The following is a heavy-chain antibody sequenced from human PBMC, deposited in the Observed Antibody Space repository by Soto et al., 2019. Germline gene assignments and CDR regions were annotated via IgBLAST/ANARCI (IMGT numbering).Heavy chain of an antibody. CDR3: ARGVVAASKLYYYYYGMDV. V-gene: IGHV1-69*06. D-gene: IGHD2-15*01. CDR1: GGTFSSYA. CDR2: IIPIFGTA. Sequence: SVKVSCKAPGGTFSSYAISWVRQAPGQGLEWMGGIIPIFGTANYAQKFQGRVTITADKSTSTAYMELSSLRSEDTAVYYCARGVVAASKLYYYYYGMDVWGQGTTVTVSS. J-gene: IGHJ6*02.